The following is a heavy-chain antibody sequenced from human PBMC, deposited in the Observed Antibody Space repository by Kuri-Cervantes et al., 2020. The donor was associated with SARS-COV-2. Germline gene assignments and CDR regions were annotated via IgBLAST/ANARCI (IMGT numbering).Heavy chain of an antibody. Sequence: GESLKISCAASGFTFSSYSMNWVRQAPGKGLEWVSSISSSSSYIYYADSVKGRFTISRDNAKNSLYLQMNSLRAEDTAVYYCARGGYSSSWYSDYWGQGTPVTVSS. CDR3: ARGGYSSSWYSDY. D-gene: IGHD6-13*01. CDR2: ISSSSSYI. V-gene: IGHV3-21*01. CDR1: GFTFSSYS. J-gene: IGHJ4*02.